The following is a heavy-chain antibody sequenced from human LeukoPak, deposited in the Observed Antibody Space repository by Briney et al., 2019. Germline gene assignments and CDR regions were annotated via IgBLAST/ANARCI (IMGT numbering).Heavy chain of an antibody. Sequence: GGSLRLSCAASGFTFSSYAMHWVRQAPGKGLEWVAVISYDGSKKYYADSVKGRFTISRDNSKNTLYLQMNSLRAEDTAVYYCARFRWELLGGFDYWGQGTLVTVSS. CDR3: ARFRWELLGGFDY. CDR2: ISYDGSKK. D-gene: IGHD1-26*01. CDR1: GFTFSSYA. J-gene: IGHJ4*02. V-gene: IGHV3-30*14.